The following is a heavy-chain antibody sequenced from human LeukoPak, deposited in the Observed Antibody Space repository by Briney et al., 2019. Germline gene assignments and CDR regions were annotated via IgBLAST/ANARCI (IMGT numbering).Heavy chain of an antibody. D-gene: IGHD3-10*01. Sequence: SETLSLTCAVYGGSFSGYYWSWIRQPPGKGLEWIGGINHSGSTNYNPSLKSRVTISVDTSKNQFSLKLSSVTASDTAVYYCARQGWFGELLSPLDYWGQGTLVTVSS. CDR2: INHSGST. J-gene: IGHJ4*02. CDR3: ARQGWFGELLSPLDY. V-gene: IGHV4-34*01. CDR1: GGSFSGYY.